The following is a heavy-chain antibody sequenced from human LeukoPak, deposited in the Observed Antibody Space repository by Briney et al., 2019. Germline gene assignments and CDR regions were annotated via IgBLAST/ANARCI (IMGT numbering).Heavy chain of an antibody. CDR2: IYHSGST. CDR3: ARGRAGAGIPFDY. Sequence: PAETLTLTCTVSGGSISSYYWSWIRQPPGKGLEWIGYIYHSGSTNYNPSLKSRVTISIDTSKNQFSLKLTSVTAADTAVYYCARGRAGAGIPFDYWGQGTL. D-gene: IGHD6-13*01. V-gene: IGHV4-59*01. CDR1: GGSISSYY. J-gene: IGHJ4*02.